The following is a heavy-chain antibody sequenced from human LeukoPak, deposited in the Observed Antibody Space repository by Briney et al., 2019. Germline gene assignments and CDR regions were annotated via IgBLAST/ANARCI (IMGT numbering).Heavy chain of an antibody. V-gene: IGHV1-18*01. Sequence: GASVKVSCKASGYTFTSYGISWVRQAPGQGLEWMGWISAYNGNTNYAQKLQGRVTMTTDTSTSTAYMELRSLRSDDTAVYYCARNALGYCSSTSCYPDAFDIWGQGTMVTVSS. CDR2: ISAYNGNT. D-gene: IGHD2-2*01. CDR3: ARNALGYCSSTSCYPDAFDI. J-gene: IGHJ3*02. CDR1: GYTFTSYG.